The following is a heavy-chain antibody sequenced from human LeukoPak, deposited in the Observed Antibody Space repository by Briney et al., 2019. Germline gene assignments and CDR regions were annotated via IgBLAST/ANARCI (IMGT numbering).Heavy chain of an antibody. D-gene: IGHD4-17*01. J-gene: IGHJ5*02. CDR1: GFTVSSNY. V-gene: IGHV3-66*01. CDR2: IYSGGST. Sequence: GGSLTLSCAASGFTVSSNYMSWVRQAPGKGLEWVSVIYSGGSTYYSDSVKGRFTISRDNSKNTLYLQMNSLRAEDTAVYYCARDHHFRGDPYWFDPWGQGTLVTVSS. CDR3: ARDHHFRGDPYWFDP.